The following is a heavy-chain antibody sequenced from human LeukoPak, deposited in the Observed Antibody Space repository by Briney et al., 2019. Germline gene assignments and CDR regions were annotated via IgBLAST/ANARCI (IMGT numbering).Heavy chain of an antibody. CDR1: GGSISGFY. V-gene: IGHV4-59*01. Sequence: SETLSLTCTVSGGSISGFYWSWIRQPPGKGLEWIGYIYYTGSTNYNPSLKSRVTISVDASKNQFSLKLSSVTAADTAVYYCARGVVAAPQTFDYWGQGTLVAVSS. CDR3: ARGVVAAPQTFDY. J-gene: IGHJ4*02. CDR2: IYYTGST. D-gene: IGHD2-15*01.